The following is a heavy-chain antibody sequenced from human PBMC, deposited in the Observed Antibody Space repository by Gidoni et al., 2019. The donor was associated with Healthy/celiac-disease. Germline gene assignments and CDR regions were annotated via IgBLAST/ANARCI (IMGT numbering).Heavy chain of an antibody. Sequence: EVQLLASGGGLVQPGGSLRLSCAASGLTFSSYAMSWVRQAPGKGLEVIYAIRGSGGSTYYADSVKRRFTISRDNSKNTLYLQMNSLRAEDTAVYYCAKVKYYDFCSGYTDCGQVTLVTVSS. V-gene: IGHV3-23*01. CDR1: GLTFSSYA. CDR3: AKVKYYDFCSGYTD. D-gene: IGHD3-3*01. CDR2: IRGSGGST. J-gene: IGHJ4*02.